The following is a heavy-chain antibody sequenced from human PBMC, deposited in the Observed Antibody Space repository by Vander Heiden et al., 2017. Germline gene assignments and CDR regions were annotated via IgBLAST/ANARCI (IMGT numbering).Heavy chain of an antibody. CDR3: ARDFAGSGSYYTLYYYYGMEV. CDR2: INPNSGGT. CDR1: GYTFTGYS. J-gene: IGHJ6*02. V-gene: IGHV1-2*02. Sequence: QVQLVQSGAEVQKPGASVKVSCKASGYTFTGYSMPRVRQAPGQGLEWMGWINPNSGGTNCAQKFQGRVTMTRDTSISTAYMELSRLRSDDTAVYYCARDFAGSGSYYTLYYYYGMEVWGQGTTVTVSS. D-gene: IGHD3-10*01.